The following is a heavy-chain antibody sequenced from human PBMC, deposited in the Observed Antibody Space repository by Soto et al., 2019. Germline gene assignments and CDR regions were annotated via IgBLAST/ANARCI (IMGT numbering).Heavy chain of an antibody. CDR3: AKGGAIVAAGTRVYLYNAMDV. J-gene: IGHJ6*02. Sequence: QVQLVQSGTEVKRPGDSVKVSCKASGYTFTGYYVHWVRQAPGQGLEWMGWINPNSGDTYLAQRFQGRVTMNRDTSIGTAYMELRGLTSDDTAEYYCAKGGAIVAAGTRVYLYNAMDVWDQGITVTVSS. CDR1: GYTFTGYY. V-gene: IGHV1-2*02. D-gene: IGHD1-26*01. CDR2: INPNSGDT.